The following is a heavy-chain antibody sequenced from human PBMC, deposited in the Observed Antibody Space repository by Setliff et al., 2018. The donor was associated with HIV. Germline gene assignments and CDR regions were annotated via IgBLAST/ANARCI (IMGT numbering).Heavy chain of an antibody. V-gene: IGHV4-39*01. Sequence: TSETLSLTCTVSGGYISGSSHYWGWIRQPPGKGLEWIGSISYSENIYYNPSLKSRVTISADTSKKQFSLKLSSVTAADTAVYYCARLRYYDILTGYAFDYWGQGTLVTAPQ. CDR1: GGYISGSSHY. D-gene: IGHD3-9*01. CDR2: ISYSENI. CDR3: ARLRYYDILTGYAFDY. J-gene: IGHJ4*02.